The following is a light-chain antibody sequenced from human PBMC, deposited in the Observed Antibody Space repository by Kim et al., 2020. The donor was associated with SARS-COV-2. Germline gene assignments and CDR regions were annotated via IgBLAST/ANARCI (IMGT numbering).Light chain of an antibody. CDR2: GAS. V-gene: IGKV3-15*01. Sequence: PGESATLAGRASERIGSSVAGYQQRPGQAPRLLIYGASNRATGISVRFTGSGSGTEFTLTISSLQSEDLATYYCQQYNNWLPVTFGQGTRLEI. J-gene: IGKJ5*01. CDR3: QQYNNWLPVT. CDR1: ERIGSS.